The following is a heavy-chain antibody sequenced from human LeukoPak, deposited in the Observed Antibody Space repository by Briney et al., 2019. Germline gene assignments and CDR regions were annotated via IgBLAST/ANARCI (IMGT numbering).Heavy chain of an antibody. CDR2: ISGFGEST. V-gene: IGHV3-23*01. D-gene: IGHD6-13*01. CDR3: AKGHTTSWYNFDY. Sequence: GGSLRLSCAASGFTFSNYAMTWVRQAPGKGLEWVSSISGFGESTHYADSVQGRFTISRDNSRNTVFVQMTSPRADDTAVYYCAKGHTTSWYNFDYWGQGILVTVSS. J-gene: IGHJ4*02. CDR1: GFTFSNYA.